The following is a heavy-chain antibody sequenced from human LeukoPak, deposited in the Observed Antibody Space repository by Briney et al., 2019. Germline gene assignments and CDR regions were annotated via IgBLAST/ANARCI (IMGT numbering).Heavy chain of an antibody. CDR1: GGTFSSYA. Sequence: SVKVSCKASGGTFSSYAISWVRQACGQGLEWMGRIIPILGIANYAQKFQGRVTITADKSTSTAYMELSSLRSEDTAVYYCARGYGYEFWGGYDEWVYWGQGPLVTVS. J-gene: IGHJ4*02. V-gene: IGHV1-69*04. CDR2: IIPILGIA. CDR3: ARGYGYEFWGGYDEWVY. D-gene: IGHD3-3*01.